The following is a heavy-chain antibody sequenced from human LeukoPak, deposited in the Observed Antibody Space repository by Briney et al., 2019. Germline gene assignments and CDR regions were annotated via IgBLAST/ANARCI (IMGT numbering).Heavy chain of an antibody. D-gene: IGHD5-12*01. CDR2: ISSNGGST. Sequence: GGSLRLSCAASGFTFSSYAMHWVRQAPGKGLEYVSAISSNGGSTYYANSVKGRFTISRDNSKNTLYLQMGSLRAEDMAVYYCARARSLVATIGGLDYWGQGTLVTVSS. CDR3: ARARSLVATIGGLDY. J-gene: IGHJ4*02. V-gene: IGHV3-64*01. CDR1: GFTFSSYA.